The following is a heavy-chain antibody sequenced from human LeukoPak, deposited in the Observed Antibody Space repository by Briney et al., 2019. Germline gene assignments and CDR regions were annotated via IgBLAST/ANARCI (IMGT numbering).Heavy chain of an antibody. CDR3: ARTMYSDILTGQYNWFDP. J-gene: IGHJ5*02. CDR2: MYYSGRT. V-gene: IGHV4-31*03. CDR1: GDSISSGGYY. Sequence: PSQTLSLTCTVSGDSISSGGYYWRWIRQQAGKGLEWIGYMYYSGRTYYNPSLKIRVTISVDTSKNQFSLKLSSVTAADTAVYYCARTMYSDILTGQYNWFDPWGQGTLVTVSS. D-gene: IGHD3-9*01.